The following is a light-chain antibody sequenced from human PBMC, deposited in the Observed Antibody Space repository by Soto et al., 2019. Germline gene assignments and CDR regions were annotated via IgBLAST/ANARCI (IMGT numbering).Light chain of an antibody. CDR2: DAS. CDR1: QDISNY. J-gene: IGKJ4*01. CDR3: QRSDNTPLP. V-gene: IGKV1-33*01. Sequence: DIQMTQSPSSLSASVGDRVTITCQASQDISNYLNWYQQKPGKAPKLLIYDASNLETGVPSRFSGSGSGTDFTFTTQTLQPKHIENSSCQRSDNTPLPCGGGNKVEPK.